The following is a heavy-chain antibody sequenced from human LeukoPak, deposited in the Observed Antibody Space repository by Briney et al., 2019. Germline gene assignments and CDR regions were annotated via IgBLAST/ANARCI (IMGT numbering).Heavy chain of an antibody. J-gene: IGHJ6*03. CDR1: GGSISSYY. Sequence: SETLSLTCTVSGGSISSYYWSWIRQPAGKGLEWIGRIYTSGSTDYNPSLKSRVTMSVDTSKNQFSLKLSSVTAADTAVYYCARGDYYGSGSYWPYYYYYMDVWGKGATVTISS. D-gene: IGHD3-10*01. CDR3: ARGDYYGSGSYWPYYYYYMDV. V-gene: IGHV4-4*07. CDR2: IYTSGST.